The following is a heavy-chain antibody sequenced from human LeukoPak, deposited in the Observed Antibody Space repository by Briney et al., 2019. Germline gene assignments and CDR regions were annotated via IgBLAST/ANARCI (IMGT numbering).Heavy chain of an antibody. Sequence: ASVKVSCKASGYTFTGYYMHWVLQAPGQGLEWMGWINPNSGGTNYAQKFQGRVTMTRDTSISTAYMELSRLRSDDTAVYYCARDHYDFWSGYYFDYWGQGTLVTVSS. J-gene: IGHJ4*02. CDR2: INPNSGGT. CDR3: ARDHYDFWSGYYFDY. V-gene: IGHV1-2*02. D-gene: IGHD3-3*01. CDR1: GYTFTGYY.